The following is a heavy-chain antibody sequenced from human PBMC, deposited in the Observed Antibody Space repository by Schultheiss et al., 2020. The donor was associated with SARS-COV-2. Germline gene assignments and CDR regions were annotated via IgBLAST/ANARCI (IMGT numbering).Heavy chain of an antibody. J-gene: IGHJ5*02. D-gene: IGHD6-13*01. CDR3: ARHAAGSSWYFWFDP. CDR2: IHHSGRV. CDR1: GASLTGSAYY. V-gene: IGHV4-39*01. Sequence: ESLKISCTVSGASLTGSAYYWGWIRQAPGKGLEWIGSIHHSGRVDNNPSLRSRLTMSLDTSKNQFSLELSDVNAADTGVYYCARHAAGSSWYFWFDPWGQGTLVTVSS.